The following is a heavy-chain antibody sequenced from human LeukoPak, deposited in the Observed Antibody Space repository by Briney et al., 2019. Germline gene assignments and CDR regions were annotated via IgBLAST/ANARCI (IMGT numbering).Heavy chain of an antibody. J-gene: IGHJ5*02. CDR1: GYTFTDYY. CDR3: ARGRRARSSSSQNWFDP. D-gene: IGHD6-13*01. V-gene: IGHV1-8*02. CDR2: MNPNSGNT. Sequence: ASVEVSCKASGYTFTDYYINWVRQAPGQGLEWMGWMNPNSGNTGYAQKFQGRVTMTRNTSISTAYMELSSLRSEDTAVYYCARGRRARSSSSQNWFDPWGQGTLVTVSS.